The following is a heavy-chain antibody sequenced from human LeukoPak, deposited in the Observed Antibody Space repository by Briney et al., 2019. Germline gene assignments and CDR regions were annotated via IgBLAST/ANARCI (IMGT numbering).Heavy chain of an antibody. V-gene: IGHV3-23*01. CDR3: ARVMIGTVNWFDP. J-gene: IGHJ5*02. Sequence: PGGSLRLSCAASGFTFSSYAMSWVRQAPGKGLEWVSAISSGGGGTYYADSVKGRFTISRDNSKNTLYLQMNSLRAEDTAVYYCARVMIGTVNWFDPWGQGTLVTVSS. CDR2: ISSGGGGT. D-gene: IGHD3-22*01. CDR1: GFTFSSYA.